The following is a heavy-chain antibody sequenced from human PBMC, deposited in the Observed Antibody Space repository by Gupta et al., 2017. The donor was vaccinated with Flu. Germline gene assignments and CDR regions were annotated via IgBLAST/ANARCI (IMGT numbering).Heavy chain of an antibody. CDR3: VRDGPRRMDV. J-gene: IGHJ6*02. V-gene: IGHV1-2*02. CDR2: INPNSGET. Sequence: QVQLVQSGAEVKKPGASVKVSCKASGYTFTGYYIHWVRQAPGQGLEWMGWINPNSGETHYGQNFQGRVTMTRDTSTSTAYMELSRLRSDDTAVHYCVRDGPRRMDVWGQGTTVTVSS. CDR1: GYTFTGYY.